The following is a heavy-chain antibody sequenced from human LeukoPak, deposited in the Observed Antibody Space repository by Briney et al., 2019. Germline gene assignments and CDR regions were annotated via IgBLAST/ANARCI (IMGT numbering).Heavy chain of an antibody. V-gene: IGHV3-73*01. D-gene: IGHD4-23*01. CDR1: GFTFSGSA. CDR3: TRLSGGNSDSYYYGLDV. Sequence: GGSLRLPCAASGFTFSGSAIHWVRQASGKGLEWVARIKTKAESYATAYVASVKGRFTISRDDSKNTAYLQMDGLKTEDTAMYYCTRLSGGNSDSYYYGLDVWGQGTTVTVSS. J-gene: IGHJ6*02. CDR2: IKTKAESYAT.